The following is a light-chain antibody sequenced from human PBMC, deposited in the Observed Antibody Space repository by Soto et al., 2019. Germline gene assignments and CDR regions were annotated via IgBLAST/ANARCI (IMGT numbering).Light chain of an antibody. CDR2: EVS. V-gene: IGLV2-14*01. J-gene: IGLJ1*01. Sequence: QSALTQPASVSGSPGQSITISCTGTSSDVGGYNYVSWYQQHPGKAPKLMIYEVSNRPSGVSNRFSGSQSGNTASLTISGLQAEDEADYYFSSYTIRSTLVLGTGTKLTVL. CDR1: SSDVGGYNY. CDR3: SSYTIRSTLV.